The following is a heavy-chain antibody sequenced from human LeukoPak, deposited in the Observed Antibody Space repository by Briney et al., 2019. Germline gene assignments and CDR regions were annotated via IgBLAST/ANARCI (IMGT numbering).Heavy chain of an antibody. J-gene: IGHJ4*02. V-gene: IGHV4-59*08. Sequence: PSETLSLTCIVSGGSISSYYWSWIRQPPGKGLEWIGYIHYSGSTNHNPSLKSRVTMSVDTSKNQFTLKLSSVTAADTALYYCARHVRDGYNYLEYWGQGALVTVSS. CDR1: GGSISSYY. CDR3: ARHVRDGYNYLEY. CDR2: IHYSGST. D-gene: IGHD5-24*01.